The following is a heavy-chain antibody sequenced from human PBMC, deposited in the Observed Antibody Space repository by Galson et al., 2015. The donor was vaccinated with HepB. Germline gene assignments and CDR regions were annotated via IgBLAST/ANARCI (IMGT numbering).Heavy chain of an antibody. CDR1: GNTMTTYF. CDR2: INPRSGRT. V-gene: IGHV1-46*04. J-gene: IGHJ4*02. Sequence: SVKVSCKAFGNTMTTYFIHWVRQAPGQGLEWMGMINPRSGRTSNAQRLQGRVTMTRDTSTSTVYMELSSLRSEDTGIYYCASPSSGYGYAFDNWGQGTLVTVSS. D-gene: IGHD5-18*01. CDR3: ASPSSGYGYAFDN.